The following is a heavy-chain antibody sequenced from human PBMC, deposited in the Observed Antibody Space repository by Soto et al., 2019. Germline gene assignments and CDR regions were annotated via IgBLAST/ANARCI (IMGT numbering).Heavy chain of an antibody. J-gene: IGHJ4*02. V-gene: IGHV4-59*08. CDR1: GASISRDH. CDR2: EYSGST. CDR3: AKYPGDGGGRGY. Sequence: QVQLQESGPGLVKPSETLSLTCTVSGASISRDHWNWIRQPPGKGLEWIGEYSGSTNYNPSLKSRFTISVDTPKNQFSLNLSSVTAADTAVYFCAKYPGDGGGRGYWGQGTLVTVSS. D-gene: IGHD3-16*01.